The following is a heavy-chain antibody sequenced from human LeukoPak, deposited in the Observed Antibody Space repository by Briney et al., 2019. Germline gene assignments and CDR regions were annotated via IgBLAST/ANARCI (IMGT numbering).Heavy chain of an antibody. Sequence: DSVKASCKASGYTFNSYYMYCVRQAPGQGLECMGIINPSGGSTSYEQKFQGRVTLTRDMSTSTVYMELSSVTAADTAVYYCARGTYDYVWGSYHTAVDYWGQGTLVTVSS. CDR3: ARGTYDYVWGSYHTAVDY. J-gene: IGHJ4*02. CDR1: GYTFNSYY. V-gene: IGHV1-46*02. D-gene: IGHD3-16*01. CDR2: INPSGGST.